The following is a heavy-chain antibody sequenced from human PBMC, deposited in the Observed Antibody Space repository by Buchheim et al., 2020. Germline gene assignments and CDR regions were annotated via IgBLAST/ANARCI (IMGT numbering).Heavy chain of an antibody. J-gene: IGHJ4*02. CDR1: GFTFSSYG. Sequence: QVQLVESGGGVVQPGRSLRLSCAASGFTFSSYGMHWVRQAPGKGLEWVAVIWYDGSNKYYADSVKGRFTISRDNSKNTLYLQMNSLRAEDTAVYYCANSFGVVIIFPPDYWGQGTL. CDR2: IWYDGSNK. D-gene: IGHD3-3*01. CDR3: ANSFGVVIIFPPDY. V-gene: IGHV3-33*06.